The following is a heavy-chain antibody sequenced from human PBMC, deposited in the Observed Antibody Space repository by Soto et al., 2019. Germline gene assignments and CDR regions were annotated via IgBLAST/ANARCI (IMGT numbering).Heavy chain of an antibody. V-gene: IGHV3-66*01. CDR2: IYSGGST. CDR3: AGDFWSGYPAPRLWY. CDR1: GFTVSSNY. Sequence: GGSLRLSCAASGFTVSSNYMSWVRQAPGKGLEWVSVIYSGGSTYYADSVKGRFTISRDNSKNTLYLQMNSLRAEDTAVYYCAGDFWSGYPAPRLWYWGQGTVVTVSS. J-gene: IGHJ4*02. D-gene: IGHD3-3*01.